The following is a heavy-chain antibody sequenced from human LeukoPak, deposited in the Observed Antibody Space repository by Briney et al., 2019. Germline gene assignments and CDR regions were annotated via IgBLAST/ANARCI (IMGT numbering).Heavy chain of an antibody. J-gene: IGHJ4*02. CDR3: ASGYAGGWSSFHY. CDR1: GLTFSTYW. V-gene: IGHV3-7*01. CDR2: INQDGSLT. Sequence: GGSLRLSCAPSGLTFSTYWMNWVRQAPGKGLEWVANINQDGSLTYYMDSVKGRFTISRDNAKNSLHLQMNSLRGEDTAVYYCASGYAGGWSSFHYWGQGTLVTVSA. D-gene: IGHD6-19*01.